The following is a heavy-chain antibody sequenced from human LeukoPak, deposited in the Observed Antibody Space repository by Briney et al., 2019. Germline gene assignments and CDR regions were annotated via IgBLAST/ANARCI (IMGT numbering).Heavy chain of an antibody. J-gene: IGHJ3*02. CDR1: GYTFTGYH. CDR2: ITPNSGGT. D-gene: IGHD1-7*01. Sequence: ASVKVSCKASGYTFTGYHIDWVRQAPRQGLEWMGWITPNSGGTKYGQKFQGRVTMTRDTSISTAYMELSSLRSDDTAVYYCARVLRWNYVEDAFDIWGQGTMVTVSS. CDR3: ARVLRWNYVEDAFDI. V-gene: IGHV1-2*02.